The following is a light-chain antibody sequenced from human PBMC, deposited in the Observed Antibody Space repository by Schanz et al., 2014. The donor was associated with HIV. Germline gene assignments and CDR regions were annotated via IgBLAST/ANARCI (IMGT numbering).Light chain of an antibody. J-gene: IGLJ1*01. CDR1: SADVGAYKS. CDR3: SSYAITTYV. CDR2: DVS. V-gene: IGLV2-14*03. Sequence: QSALTQPASVSGSPGQSITISCTGTSADVGAYKSVSWYQQHPGKAPKLIIYDVSKRPSGVPDRFSGSKSGTSASLAVTGLQAEDEADYYCSSYAITTYVFGTGTKLTVL.